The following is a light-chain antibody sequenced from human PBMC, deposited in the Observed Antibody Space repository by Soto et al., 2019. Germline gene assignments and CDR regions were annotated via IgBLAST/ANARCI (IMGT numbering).Light chain of an antibody. J-gene: IGKJ4*01. CDR2: AAS. CDR1: QDIRSW. Sequence: DIQMTQSPSHVSASVGDRVSITCRASQDIRSWLAWYQQRPGKAPKLLIYAASYLGNGVPSRFSGSGSGTYFTLTISSLQPEDLATYYCQQSYTTPLTFGGGTKVDIK. CDR3: QQSYTTPLT. V-gene: IGKV1-12*01.